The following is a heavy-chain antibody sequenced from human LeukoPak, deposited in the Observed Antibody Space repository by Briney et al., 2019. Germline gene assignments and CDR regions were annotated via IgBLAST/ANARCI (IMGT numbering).Heavy chain of an antibody. CDR3: ARAIITYQLLDAFDI. Sequence: SETLSLTCAVSGGSISSSSYYWGWIRQPPGKGLEWTASIYYSGSTYYNPSLKSRLTISVDTSKNQFSLKLSSVTAADTAVYYCARAIITYQLLDAFDIWGQGTMVTVSS. D-gene: IGHD2-2*01. CDR2: IYYSGST. V-gene: IGHV4-39*01. CDR1: GGSISSSSYY. J-gene: IGHJ3*02.